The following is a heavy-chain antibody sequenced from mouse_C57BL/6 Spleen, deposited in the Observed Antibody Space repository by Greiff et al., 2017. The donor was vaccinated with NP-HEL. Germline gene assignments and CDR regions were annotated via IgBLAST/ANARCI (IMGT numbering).Heavy chain of an antibody. CDR1: GFTFSSYA. CDR3: ARDQDDEGRDYFDY. J-gene: IGHJ2*01. CDR2: ISDGGSYT. Sequence: EVMLVESGGGLVKPGGSLKLSCAASGFTFSSYAMSWVRQTPEKRLEWVATISDGGSYTYYPDNVKGRFTISRDNAKNNLYLQMSHLKSEDTAMYYCARDQDDEGRDYFDYWGQGTTLTVSS. D-gene: IGHD3-2*02. V-gene: IGHV5-4*01.